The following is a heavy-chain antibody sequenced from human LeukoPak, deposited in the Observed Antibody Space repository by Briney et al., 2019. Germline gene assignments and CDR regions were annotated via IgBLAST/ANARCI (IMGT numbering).Heavy chain of an antibody. D-gene: IGHD3-16*02. CDR2: INSDGSST. V-gene: IGHV3-74*01. J-gene: IGHJ4*02. CDR1: GFTFSSYW. CDR3: VTKRGSSYLFDY. Sequence: PGGSLRLSCAASGFTFSSYWMHWVRQAPGKGLVWVSRINSDGSSTIYADSAKGRFTISRDNAKNTLYLQMNSLRAEDTAVYYCVTKRGSSYLFDYWGQGTLVTVSS.